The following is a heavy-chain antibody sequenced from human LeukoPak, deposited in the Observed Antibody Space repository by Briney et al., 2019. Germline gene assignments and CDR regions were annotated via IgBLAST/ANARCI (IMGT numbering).Heavy chain of an antibody. D-gene: IGHD5-18*01. V-gene: IGHV3-30*02. CDR3: AKGGNGYSYGYFDY. Sequence: GGSLRLSCAASGFTLSSYGMHGVRQAPGKGLEWVAFIRYDGGNKYYADSVEGRFTISRDYSKNALYLQMNRLTTEDTAVYYCAKGGNGYSYGYFDYWGQGTLVNVSS. CDR2: IRYDGGNK. CDR1: GFTLSSYG. J-gene: IGHJ4*02.